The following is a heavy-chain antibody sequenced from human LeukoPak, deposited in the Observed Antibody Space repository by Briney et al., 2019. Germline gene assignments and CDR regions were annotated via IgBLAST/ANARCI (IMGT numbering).Heavy chain of an antibody. CDR2: IIPIFGTA. D-gene: IGHD5-12*01. V-gene: IGHV1-69*13. J-gene: IGHJ4*02. CDR1: GYTFSSYD. Sequence: ASVKVSCKASGYTFSSYDINWVRQAPGQGLEWMGGIIPIFGTANYAQKFQGRVTITADESTSTAYMELSSLRSEDTAVYYCARGLFGGYDYFDYWGQGTLVTVSS. CDR3: ARGLFGGYDYFDY.